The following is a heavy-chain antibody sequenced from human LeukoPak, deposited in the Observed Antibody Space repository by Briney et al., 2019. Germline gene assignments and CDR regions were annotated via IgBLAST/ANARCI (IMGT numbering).Heavy chain of an antibody. D-gene: IGHD2-15*01. CDR3: ASGPYCSGGSCYGLTGYFDL. V-gene: IGHV4-34*01. CDR1: GGSFSGYY. CDR2: INHSGST. J-gene: IGHJ2*01. Sequence: TSETLSLTCAVYGGSFSGYYWSWIRQPPGKGLEWIGEINHSGSTNYNPSLKSRVTISVDTSKNQFSLKLSSVTAADTAVYYCASGPYCSGGSCYGLTGYFDLWGRGTLVTVSS.